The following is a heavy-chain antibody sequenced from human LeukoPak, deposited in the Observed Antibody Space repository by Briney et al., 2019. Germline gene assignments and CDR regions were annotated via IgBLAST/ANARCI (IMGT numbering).Heavy chain of an antibody. Sequence: GGSLRLSCAASGFTFNNYAMSWVRQAPGKGLEWVSAIGVNGGDTKYADSVKGRFTISRDNSKNTLYLQMNSLRVEDTAIYYCAKDRWAPEDGGDYWGQGTLVTVSS. D-gene: IGHD4-23*01. CDR2: IGVNGGDT. CDR1: GFTFNNYA. J-gene: IGHJ4*02. CDR3: AKDRWAPEDGGDY. V-gene: IGHV3-23*01.